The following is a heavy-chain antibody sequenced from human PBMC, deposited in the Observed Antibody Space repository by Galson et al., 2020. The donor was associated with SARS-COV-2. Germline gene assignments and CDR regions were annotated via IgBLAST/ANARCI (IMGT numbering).Heavy chain of an antibody. CDR3: ARGPDTSGYYYGRFDY. CDR1: GFTFSGYS. J-gene: IGHJ4*02. Sequence: GGSLRLSCAASGFTFSGYSMNWVRQAPGKGLEWISYITSRTYTIYYADSVEGRFTISRDNARSSLYLQMNSLRDEDTAVYYCARGPDTSGYYYGRFDYWGQGTLVTVSS. CDR2: ITSRTYTI. D-gene: IGHD3-22*01. V-gene: IGHV3-48*02.